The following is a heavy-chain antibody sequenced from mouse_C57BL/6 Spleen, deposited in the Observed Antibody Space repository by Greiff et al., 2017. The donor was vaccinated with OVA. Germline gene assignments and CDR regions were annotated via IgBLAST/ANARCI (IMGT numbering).Heavy chain of an antibody. V-gene: IGHV1-19*01. J-gene: IGHJ2*01. CDR2: INPYNGGT. CDR1: GYTFTDYY. D-gene: IGHD2-5*01. Sequence: EVQLQQSGPVLVKPGASVKMSCKASGYTFTDYYMNWVKQSHGKSLEWIGVINPYNGGTSYNQKFKGKATLTVDKSSSTAYMELNSLTSEDSAVYYCARSEYSNSFFDYWGQGTTLTVTS. CDR3: ARSEYSNSFFDY.